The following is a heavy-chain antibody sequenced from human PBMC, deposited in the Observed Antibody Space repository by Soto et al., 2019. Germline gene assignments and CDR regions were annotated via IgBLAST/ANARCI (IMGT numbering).Heavy chain of an antibody. V-gene: IGHV2-5*08. CDR3: AHKGGRGAGMDV. CDR2: IYWDDDK. CDR1: GGSISSGDYY. J-gene: IGHJ6*02. D-gene: IGHD2-15*01. Sequence: TLSLTCTVSGGSISSGDYYWSWIRQPPGKALEWLALIYWDDDKRYSPFLQSRVTITKDTSKNQVVLTMTNMDPVDTATYYCAHKGGRGAGMDVWGQGTTVTVSS.